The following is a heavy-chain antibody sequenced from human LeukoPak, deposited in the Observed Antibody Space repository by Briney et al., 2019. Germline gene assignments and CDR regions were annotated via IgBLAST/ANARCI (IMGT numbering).Heavy chain of an antibody. V-gene: IGHV3-7*04. CDR2: VKQDGSEK. Sequence: GGSLRLSCAASGFTFNRFWMSWVRQAPGKGLEWLAIVKQDGSEKYYVDSVKGRFTISRDNAKNSLYLQMNSLRAEDTAVYYCARYGSIAAAGTFDYWGQGALVTVSS. D-gene: IGHD6-13*01. J-gene: IGHJ4*02. CDR3: ARYGSIAAAGTFDY. CDR1: GFTFNRFW.